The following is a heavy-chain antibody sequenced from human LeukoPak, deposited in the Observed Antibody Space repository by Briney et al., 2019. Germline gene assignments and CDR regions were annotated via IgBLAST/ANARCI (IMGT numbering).Heavy chain of an antibody. D-gene: IGHD1-26*01. J-gene: IGHJ4*02. Sequence: GGSLPLSYPASGFTFSTYWMTWLRQAAGTGLDWVANIKQDESTTYYVDSVKGRLTISRDNAKNSLYLQMNSLRVDDTAVYYCARDSPAGSNWRSEPTFDFWGQGNLVTVSS. V-gene: IGHV3-7*04. CDR1: GFTFSTYW. CDR3: ARDSPAGSNWRSEPTFDF. CDR2: IKQDESTT.